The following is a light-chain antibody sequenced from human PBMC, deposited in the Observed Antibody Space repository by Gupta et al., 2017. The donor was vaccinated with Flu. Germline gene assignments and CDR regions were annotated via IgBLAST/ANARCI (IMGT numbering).Light chain of an antibody. Sequence: PSTLSAYVGDRVTITCRASQSLSSWLAWYQQKPGKAPNLLIYKASNLESGVPSRFSGSGSVTEFTLTISSLQPDDFATYYCQQEDSSSLTFGGGTKVDI. J-gene: IGKJ4*01. CDR1: QSLSSW. CDR2: KAS. V-gene: IGKV1-5*03. CDR3: QQEDSSSLT.